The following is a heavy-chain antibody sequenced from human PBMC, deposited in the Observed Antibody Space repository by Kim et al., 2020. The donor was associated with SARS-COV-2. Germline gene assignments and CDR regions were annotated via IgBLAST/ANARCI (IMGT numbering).Heavy chain of an antibody. V-gene: IGHV3-48*03. CDR3: ATSPLGAVDY. CDR1: GFTFSSYE. Sequence: GGSLRLSCAASGFTFSSYEMNWVRQAPGKGLEWVSYISSSGSTIYYADSVKGRFTISRDNAKNSLYLQMNSLRAEDTAVYYCATSPLGAVDYWGQGTLVTVSS. D-gene: IGHD3-16*02. CDR2: ISSSGSTI. J-gene: IGHJ4*02.